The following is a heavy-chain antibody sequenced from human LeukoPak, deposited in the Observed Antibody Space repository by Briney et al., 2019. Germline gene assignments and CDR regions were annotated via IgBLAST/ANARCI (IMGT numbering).Heavy chain of an antibody. CDR2: INPSGGST. D-gene: IGHD6-13*01. CDR1: GYTFTSYY. V-gene: IGHV1-46*01. Sequence: ASVKVSCKASGYTFTSYYMHWVRQAPGQGLEWMGLINPSGGSTRYAQKFQGRVTMSRDTSTSAVYTDLSSLRAEDTAVYYCARTLDQLVRSGMDVWGQGTTVTVSS. CDR3: ARTLDQLVRSGMDV. J-gene: IGHJ6*02.